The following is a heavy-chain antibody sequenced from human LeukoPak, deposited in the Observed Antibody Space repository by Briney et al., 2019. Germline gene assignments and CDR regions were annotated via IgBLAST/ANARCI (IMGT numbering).Heavy chain of an antibody. V-gene: IGHV3-33*08. CDR2: IWFDGSNK. J-gene: IGHJ4*02. D-gene: IGHD6-13*01. CDR1: GFTFSSYG. CDR3: ASAAGPFDN. Sequence: GGSLRLSCAASGFTFSSYGMHWVRQAPGKGPEWVAVIWFDGSNKYYADSVKGRFTISRDNSKNTLYLEMNSLRAEDTAVYYCASAAGPFDNWGQGTLVTVSS.